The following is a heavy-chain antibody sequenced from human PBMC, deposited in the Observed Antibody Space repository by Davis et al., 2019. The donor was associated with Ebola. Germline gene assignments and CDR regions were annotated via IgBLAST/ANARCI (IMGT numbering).Heavy chain of an antibody. D-gene: IGHD3-10*01. J-gene: IGHJ4*02. V-gene: IGHV3-30-3*01. CDR1: GFTFSSYA. CDR2: ISYDGSNK. Sequence: PGGSLRLSCAASGFTFSSYAMHWVRQAPGKGLEWVAVISYDGSNKYYADSVKGRFTISRDNAKNSLYLQMNSLRAEDTAVYYCASQHGSGSYYLRYWGQGTLVTVSS. CDR3: ASQHGSGSYYLRY.